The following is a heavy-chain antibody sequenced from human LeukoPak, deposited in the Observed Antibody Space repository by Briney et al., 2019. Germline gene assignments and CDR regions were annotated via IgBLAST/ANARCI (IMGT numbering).Heavy chain of an antibody. CDR3: AGLDLGFHYCDSSGYYGWFDP. CDR1: GGSISSSSYY. CDR2: IYYSGST. Sequence: SETLSLTCTVSGGSISSSSYYWGWIRQPPGKGLEWIGSIYYSGSTYYNPSLKSRVTISVDTSKNQFSLKLSSVTAADTAVYYCAGLDLGFHYCDSSGYYGWFDPGGQGTLVTVSS. J-gene: IGHJ5*02. V-gene: IGHV4-39*01. D-gene: IGHD3-22*01.